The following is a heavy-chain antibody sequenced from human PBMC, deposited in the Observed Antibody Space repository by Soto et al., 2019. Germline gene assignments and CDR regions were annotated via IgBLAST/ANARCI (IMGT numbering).Heavy chain of an antibody. J-gene: IGHJ4*02. CDR2: ISAYNGNT. CDR1: GYTFTSYG. V-gene: IGHV1-18*04. CDR3: ARGQYDILTGYLDY. Sequence: VASVKVSCKASGYTFTSYGISWVRQAPGQGLEWMGWISAYNGNTNYAQKLQGRVTMTTDTFTSTAYMELRSLRSDDTAVYYCARGQYDILTGYLDYWGQGTLVTVSS. D-gene: IGHD3-9*01.